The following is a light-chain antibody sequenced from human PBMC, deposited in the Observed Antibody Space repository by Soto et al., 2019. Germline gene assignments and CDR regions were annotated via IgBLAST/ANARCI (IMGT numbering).Light chain of an antibody. CDR1: QSVMSNY. CDR2: GAS. Sequence: EVVLTQSPGSLSLSPGERATLSCRASQSVMSNYLSWYQQKPGQPPRLLIYGASNRATGIPARFSGSGSGTDFTLTISSLEPEDFAVYYCQQRSNWPITFGQGTRLEIK. CDR3: QQRSNWPIT. V-gene: IGKV3-11*01. J-gene: IGKJ5*01.